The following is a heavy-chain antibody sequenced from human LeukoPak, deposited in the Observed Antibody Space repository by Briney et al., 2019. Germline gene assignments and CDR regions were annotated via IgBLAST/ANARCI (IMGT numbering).Heavy chain of an antibody. D-gene: IGHD2-2*01. J-gene: IGHJ5*01. CDR3: AKEPREYCSSTSCPNWFDS. Sequence: GGSLRLSCAASGFTFNNYAMSWVRQAPGRGLEWVSAISASGGTTYYADSVKGRFTISRDNSENTLFLQMNSLRAEDTAVYYCAKEPREYCSSTSCPNWFDSWGQGTLVTVSS. CDR2: ISASGGTT. V-gene: IGHV3-23*01. CDR1: GFTFNNYA.